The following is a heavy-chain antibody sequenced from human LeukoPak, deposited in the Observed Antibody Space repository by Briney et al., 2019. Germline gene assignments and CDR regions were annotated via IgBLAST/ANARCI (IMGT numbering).Heavy chain of an antibody. CDR2: IIGSGGAT. J-gene: IGHJ4*02. Sequence: GGSLRLSCAASGFTFSGYAMSWVRQAPGKGLEWVSTIIGSGGATYYADSVKGRLTISRDNSKNTLYLQMNTLRAEDTAVYYCAKGRGYCSGGSCYSGFDYLGQGTLVTVSS. CDR3: AKGRGYCSGGSCYSGFDY. D-gene: IGHD2-15*01. CDR1: GFTFSGYA. V-gene: IGHV3-23*01.